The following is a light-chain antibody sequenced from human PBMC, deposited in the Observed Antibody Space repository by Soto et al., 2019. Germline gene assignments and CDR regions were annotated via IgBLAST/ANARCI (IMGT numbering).Light chain of an antibody. V-gene: IGKV3-15*01. Sequence: EIVMTQSPATLSVSPGERATLSCRASQSVSSNLAWYQQKPGQAPRLLIYGASTRATGIPARFSGSGSVTDVTLTISSLASEDFSVYYCQQYNNWWTFGQGTKVEIK. CDR1: QSVSSN. J-gene: IGKJ1*01. CDR2: GAS. CDR3: QQYNNWWT.